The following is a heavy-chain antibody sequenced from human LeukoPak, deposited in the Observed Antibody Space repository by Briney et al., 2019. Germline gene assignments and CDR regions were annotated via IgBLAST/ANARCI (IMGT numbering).Heavy chain of an antibody. Sequence: SETLSLTCTVSGGSISSYYWSWIRQPPGKGLEWIGYIYYSGSTNYNPSLKSRVTISVDTSKNQFSLKLSSVTAADTAVYYCARHSTTVVPLWGQGTLVTVSS. CDR2: IYYSGST. V-gene: IGHV4-59*01. CDR1: GGSISSYY. CDR3: ARHSTTVVPL. J-gene: IGHJ4*02. D-gene: IGHD4-23*01.